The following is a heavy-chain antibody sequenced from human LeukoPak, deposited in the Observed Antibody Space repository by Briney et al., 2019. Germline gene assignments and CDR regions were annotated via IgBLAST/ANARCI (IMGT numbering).Heavy chain of an antibody. CDR1: GGSISSSSYY. J-gene: IGHJ4*02. D-gene: IGHD1-26*01. CDR2: IYYSGST. V-gene: IGHV4-39*01. Sequence: PSETLSLTCTVSGGSISSSSYYWGWIRQPPGKELEWIGSIYYSGSTSYNPSLKSRVTISVDTSKNQFFLKPGSVTAAGTAVYYCARNASDSGTSYFDYWGQGTLVTVSS. CDR3: ARNASDSGTSYFDY.